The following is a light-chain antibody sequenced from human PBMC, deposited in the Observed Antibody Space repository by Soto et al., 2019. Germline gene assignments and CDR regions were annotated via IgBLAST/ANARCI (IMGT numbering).Light chain of an antibody. V-gene: IGKV3-20*01. CDR3: QQFSSYPLT. J-gene: IGKJ4*01. CDR1: QSLSSNF. CDR2: DAS. Sequence: EIVLTQSPGTLSLSPGERATLSCRASQSLSSNFLAWYQQKPGQAPRLLIYDASSRATGIQDRFSGGGSGTDFTLAIRRLEPEDFAVYYCQQFSSYPLTFGGGTKVDI.